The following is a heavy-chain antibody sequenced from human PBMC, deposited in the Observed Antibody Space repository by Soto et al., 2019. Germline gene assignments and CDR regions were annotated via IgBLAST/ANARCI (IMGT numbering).Heavy chain of an antibody. CDR2: INPNSGGT. Sequence: ASVKVSCKASGYTFTGYYMHWVRQAPGQGLEWMGWINPNSGGTNYAQKFQGWVTMTRDTSISTAYMELSRLRSDDTAVYYCARGSYGDYYYMDVWGKGTTVTVSS. J-gene: IGHJ6*03. V-gene: IGHV1-2*04. CDR1: GYTFTGYY. D-gene: IGHD4-17*01. CDR3: ARGSYGDYYYMDV.